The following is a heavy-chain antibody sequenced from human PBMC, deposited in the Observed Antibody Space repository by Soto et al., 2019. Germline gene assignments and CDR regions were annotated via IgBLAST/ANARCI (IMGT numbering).Heavy chain of an antibody. D-gene: IGHD6-13*01. CDR3: ARDRIAAAGPANY. CDR2: INYSGST. J-gene: IGHJ4*02. Sequence: SETQSLTSTVSGGSVSSGSYYWTWMRQPPGKGLEWIGYINYSGSTSYNPSLKGRVAISVDTSKKQFSLKVSSVTADDTAVYYCARDRIAAAGPANYWGQGTLVTVSP. V-gene: IGHV4-61*01. CDR1: GGSVSSGSYY.